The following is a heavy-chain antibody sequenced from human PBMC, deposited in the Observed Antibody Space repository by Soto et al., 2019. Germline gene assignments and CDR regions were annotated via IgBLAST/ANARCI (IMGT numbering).Heavy chain of an antibody. CDR2: GSYSGTT. V-gene: IGHV4-61*01. Sequence: SETLSLTCTVSGVSVSSGSFYWAWIRQPPGKGLEWIGFGSYSGTTNYKPSLKSRVTISVDTSRSQISLKVSSLTAADTAVYYCARGATVAQYDYWGQGTLVTVSS. CDR1: GVSVSSGSFY. CDR3: ARGATVAQYDY. D-gene: IGHD4-17*01. J-gene: IGHJ4*02.